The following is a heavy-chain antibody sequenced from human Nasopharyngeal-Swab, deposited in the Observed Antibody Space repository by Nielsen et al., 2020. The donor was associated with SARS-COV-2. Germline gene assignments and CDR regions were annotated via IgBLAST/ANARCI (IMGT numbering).Heavy chain of an antibody. CDR2: INPSGGST. CDR3: ARDMSWDGTSRSVYYGMDV. V-gene: IGHV1-46*01. J-gene: IGHJ6*02. Sequence: ASVKVSCKASGYTFTSYYMHWVRQAPGQGLEWMGIINPSGGSTSYAQKFQGRVTMTRDTSTGTVYMELSSLRSEDTAVYYCARDMSWDGTSRSVYYGMDVWGQGTTVTVSS. D-gene: IGHD2-2*01. CDR1: GYTFTSYY.